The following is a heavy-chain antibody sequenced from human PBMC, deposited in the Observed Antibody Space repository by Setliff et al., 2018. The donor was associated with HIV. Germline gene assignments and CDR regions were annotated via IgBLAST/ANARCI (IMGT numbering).Heavy chain of an antibody. Sequence: SETLSLTCTVSGGSISSGSYYWSWIRQPAGKGLEWIGRIYTSGSTNYNPSLKSRVTISVDKSKNQFSLKLTSVTAADTAMYFCARDRLGRGGSGYSDWGQGTLVTVSS. V-gene: IGHV4-61*02. CDR2: IYTSGST. CDR3: ARDRLGRGGSGYSD. J-gene: IGHJ4*02. D-gene: IGHD3-22*01. CDR1: GGSISSGSYY.